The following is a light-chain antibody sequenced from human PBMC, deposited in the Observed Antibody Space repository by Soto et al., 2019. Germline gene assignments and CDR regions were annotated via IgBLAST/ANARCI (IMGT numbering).Light chain of an antibody. Sequence: DIQMTQTPSTLSASVGDTVTITCRASQSFSNWLAWYQQKPGKVPKFLIYKASTLESGVPSRFSGSGSGTEFTLTSSSLQPDDFATYYCQQYNSYSWTFGQGTKVEIK. V-gene: IGKV1-5*03. CDR1: QSFSNW. CDR3: QQYNSYSWT. J-gene: IGKJ1*01. CDR2: KAS.